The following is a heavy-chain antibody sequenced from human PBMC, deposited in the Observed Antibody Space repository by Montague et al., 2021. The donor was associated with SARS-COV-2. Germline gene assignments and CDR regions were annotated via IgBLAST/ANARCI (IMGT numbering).Heavy chain of an antibody. CDR2: IYYSGST. Sequence: SETLSLTCTVSGGSISSSSYYWGWIRQPPGKGLGWIGYIYYSGSTNYNPSLKSRVTISVDTSKNQFSLKLSSVTAADTAVYYCARTYYDILTGYYNRGAFDIWGQGTMVTVSS. CDR1: GGSISSSSYY. CDR3: ARTYYDILTGYYNRGAFDI. J-gene: IGHJ3*02. V-gene: IGHV4-61*05. D-gene: IGHD3-9*01.